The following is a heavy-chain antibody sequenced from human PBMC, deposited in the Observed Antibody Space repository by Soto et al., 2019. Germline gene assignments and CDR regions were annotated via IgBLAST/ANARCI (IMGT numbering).Heavy chain of an antibody. V-gene: IGHV1-46*02. J-gene: IGHJ6*02. D-gene: IGHD1-26*01. CDR1: GYRFNSFY. Sequence: QVHLVQSGAEVKKPGASMKVSCKASGYRFNSFYVHWVRQAPGQGLEWLGLINPGGGRTTYAQKFQGRVTVSRDPSTSTVYMELSSLRAEDTAVYYWARDMHPTTPYYYSYGIDVWGQGTTVTVSS. CDR3: ARDMHPTTPYYYSYGIDV. CDR2: INPGGGRT.